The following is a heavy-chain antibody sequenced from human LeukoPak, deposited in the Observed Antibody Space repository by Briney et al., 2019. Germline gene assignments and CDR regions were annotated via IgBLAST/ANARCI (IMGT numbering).Heavy chain of an antibody. D-gene: IGHD1-20*01. CDR3: ARDNWIPY. Sequence: GGSLRLSCAASGFIFSSYWMSWVRQAPGKGLEWVANIKEDGSVKYYVDSVKGRFTISRDNAKNSLYLQMNSLRAEDTAVYYCARDNWIPYWGQGTLVTVSS. J-gene: IGHJ4*02. V-gene: IGHV3-7*03. CDR1: GFIFSSYW. CDR2: IKEDGSVK.